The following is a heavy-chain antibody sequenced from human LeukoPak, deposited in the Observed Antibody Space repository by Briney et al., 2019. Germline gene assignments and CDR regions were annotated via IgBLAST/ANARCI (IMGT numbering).Heavy chain of an antibody. J-gene: IGHJ3*02. D-gene: IGHD1-1*01. V-gene: IGHV4-39*01. CDR3: ARARNDGGAHDAFDI. CDR1: GGSISSSSYY. CDR2: IYYSGST. Sequence: KPSETLSLTCTVSGGSISSSSYYWGWIRQPPGKGLEWIGSIYYSGSTYYNPSLKSRVTISVDTSKNQFSLKLSSVTAADTAVYYCARARNDGGAHDAFDIWGQGTMVTVSS.